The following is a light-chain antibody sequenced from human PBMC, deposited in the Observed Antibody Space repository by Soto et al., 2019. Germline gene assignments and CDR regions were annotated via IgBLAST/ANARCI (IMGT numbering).Light chain of an antibody. V-gene: IGLV1-44*01. J-gene: IGLJ3*02. Sequence: QSVLTQPPSASGAPGQRVTISCSGSSSNVQSNTVNWYQQLPGTAPKLLIYSNDQRPSGVPDRFSGSKSGTSASLAISGLQSEDEADYYCAVWDGSLNGWVFGGGTQLTVL. CDR2: SND. CDR1: SSNVQSNT. CDR3: AVWDGSLNGWV.